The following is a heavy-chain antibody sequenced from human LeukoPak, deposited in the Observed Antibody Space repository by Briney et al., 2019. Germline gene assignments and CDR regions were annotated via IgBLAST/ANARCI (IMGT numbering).Heavy chain of an antibody. D-gene: IGHD5-12*01. CDR1: GFTFSSYA. CDR2: ISYDGSNK. CDR3: ARVTVVATAYYFDY. J-gene: IGHJ4*02. Sequence: GGSLRLSCAASGFTFSSYAMHWVRQAPGKGLEWVAVISYDGSNKYYADSVKGRFTISRDNANNSLYLQMNSLRAEDTAVYYCARVTVVATAYYFDYWGQGTLVTVSS. V-gene: IGHV3-30*07.